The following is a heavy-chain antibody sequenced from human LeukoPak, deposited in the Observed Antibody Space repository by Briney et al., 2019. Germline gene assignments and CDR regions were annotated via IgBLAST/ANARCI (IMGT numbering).Heavy chain of an antibody. V-gene: IGHV1-18*01. D-gene: IGHD2-15*01. CDR1: GYTFNSHG. CDR3: ARAGYCRGGSCLNWFDA. J-gene: IGHJ5*02. Sequence: ASVKVSCKASGYTFNSHGISWVRQAPGQGREWMGWISVYNGNTNYAQKLQGRVTMTTDTSTNIAYMELRSLRSDDTAVYYCARAGYCRGGSCLNWFDAWGQGTLVTVSS. CDR2: ISVYNGNT.